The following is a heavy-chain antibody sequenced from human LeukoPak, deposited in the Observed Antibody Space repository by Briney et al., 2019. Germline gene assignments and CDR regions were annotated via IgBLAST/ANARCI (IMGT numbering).Heavy chain of an antibody. CDR1: GFTFSSYS. CDR2: ISSSSSYI. CDR3: AFVGIVGAFDAFDI. V-gene: IGHV3-21*01. D-gene: IGHD1-26*01. J-gene: IGHJ3*02. Sequence: GGSLRLSCAASGFTFSSYSMNWVRQAPGKGLEWVSSISSSSSYIYYADSVKGRSTIYRDNAKTSLYLQMNSLRAEDTAVYYCAFVGIVGAFDAFDIWGQGTMVTVSS.